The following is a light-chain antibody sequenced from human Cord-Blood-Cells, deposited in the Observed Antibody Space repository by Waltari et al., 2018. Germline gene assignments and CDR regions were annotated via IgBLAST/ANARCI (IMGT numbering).Light chain of an antibody. CDR1: QSVSSSY. Sequence: IVLRQPPCTPSLSPGECSTLSCRASQSVSSSYLAWYQQKPGQAPRLLIYGASSRATGIPDRFSGSGSGTDFTLTISRLEPEDFAVYYCQQYGSSPRTFGQGTKVEIK. J-gene: IGKJ1*01. CDR2: GAS. CDR3: QQYGSSPRT. V-gene: IGKV3-20*01.